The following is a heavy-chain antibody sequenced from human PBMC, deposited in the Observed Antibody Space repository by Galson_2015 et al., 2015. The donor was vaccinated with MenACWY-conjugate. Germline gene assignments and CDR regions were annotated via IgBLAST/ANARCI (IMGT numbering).Heavy chain of an antibody. D-gene: IGHD3-10*01. J-gene: IGHJ4*02. CDR1: GFNFNNYW. Sequence: SLRLSCAASGFNFNNYWMNWVRQAPGKGLEWVANMKQDGSEKSYADSVKGRFTISRDNSKNSLYLQMNSLRAEDTAVYYCARAFQSLTVVRRVITTSTYYFDYWGQGSLVTVSS. V-gene: IGHV3-7*03. CDR2: MKQDGSEK. CDR3: ARAFQSLTVVRRVITTSTYYFDY.